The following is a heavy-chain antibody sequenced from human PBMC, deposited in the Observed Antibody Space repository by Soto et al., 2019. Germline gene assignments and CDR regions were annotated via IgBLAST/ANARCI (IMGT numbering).Heavy chain of an antibody. V-gene: IGHV4-30-4*01. Sequence: SETLSLTCTVSGVSIIGGVHSWILIRQPPGKGLEWIGHIFDSGSTYYNPSLKSRLTISVDTSKNQFSLRLSSVTAADTAVYYCAREIVPLTNDWYFERWGRGTLVTVDS. CDR1: GVSIIGGVHS. CDR2: IFDSGST. D-gene: IGHD2-8*01. CDR3: AREIVPLTNDWYFER. J-gene: IGHJ2*01.